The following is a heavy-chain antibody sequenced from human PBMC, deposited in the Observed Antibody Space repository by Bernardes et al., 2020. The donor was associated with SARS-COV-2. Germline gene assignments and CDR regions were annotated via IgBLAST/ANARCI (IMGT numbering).Heavy chain of an antibody. Sequence: ASVKVSCKASGYTFTTYDINWVRQATGQGLEWMGWMSPYSGNTGYAQKFQGRVTMTRDTSISTAYMELSSLISEDTAVYYCASFLRATPHYDILTGYREIWGQGTLVTVSS. CDR2: MSPYSGNT. D-gene: IGHD3-9*01. V-gene: IGHV1-8*01. J-gene: IGHJ4*02. CDR1: GYTFTTYD. CDR3: ASFLRATPHYDILTGYREI.